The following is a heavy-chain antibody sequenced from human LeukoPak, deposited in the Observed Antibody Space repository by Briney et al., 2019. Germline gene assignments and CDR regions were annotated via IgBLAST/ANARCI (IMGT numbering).Heavy chain of an antibody. CDR3: AREGGTGAFDI. CDR1: GGSFSGYY. V-gene: IGHV4-34*01. CDR2: IYHSGST. J-gene: IGHJ3*02. D-gene: IGHD1-14*01. Sequence: PSETLSLTCAVYGGSFSGYYWSWIRQPPGKGLEWIGSIYHSGSTYYNPSLKSRVTISVDTSKNQFSLKLSSVTAADTAVYYCAREGGTGAFDIWGQGTMVTVSP.